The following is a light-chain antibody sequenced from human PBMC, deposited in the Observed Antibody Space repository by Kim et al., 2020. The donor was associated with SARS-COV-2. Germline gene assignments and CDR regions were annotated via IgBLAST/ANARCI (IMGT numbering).Light chain of an antibody. V-gene: IGLV2-14*03. CDR1: SSDVGGYNY. Sequence: GQSITISCTGTSSDVGGYNYVSWYQQHPGKAPKLMIYDVSHRPSGVSNRFSGSKSGNMASLTISGLQAEDEADYYCSSYTSSSTRVFGGGTQLTVL. J-gene: IGLJ3*02. CDR3: SSYTSSSTRV. CDR2: DVS.